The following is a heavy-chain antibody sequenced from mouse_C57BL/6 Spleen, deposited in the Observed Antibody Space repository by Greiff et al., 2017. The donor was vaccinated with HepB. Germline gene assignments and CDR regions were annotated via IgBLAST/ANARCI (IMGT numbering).Heavy chain of an antibody. CDR2: ISSGSSTI. V-gene: IGHV5-17*01. CDR3: ARSGTYYYAMDY. D-gene: IGHD4-1*01. J-gene: IGHJ4*01. Sequence: EVMLVESGGGLVKPGGSLKLSCAASGFTFSDYGMHWVRQAPEKGLEWVAYISSGSSTIYYADTVKGRCTISRDNAKNTLFLQMTSLRSEDTAMYYCARSGTYYYAMDYWGQGTSVTVSS. CDR1: GFTFSDYG.